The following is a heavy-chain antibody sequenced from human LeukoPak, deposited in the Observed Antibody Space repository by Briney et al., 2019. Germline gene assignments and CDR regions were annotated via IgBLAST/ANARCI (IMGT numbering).Heavy chain of an antibody. CDR3: ASYNWNFLNDY. J-gene: IGHJ4*02. V-gene: IGHV3-30*02. D-gene: IGHD1-7*01. CDR1: GFTFSSYG. CDR2: IRYDGSNK. Sequence: GGSLRPSCAASGFTFSSYGMHWVRQAPGKGLEWVAFIRYDGSNKYYADSVKGRFTISRDNAKNTLYLQMNSLRAEDTAVYYCASYNWNFLNDYWGQGTLVTVSS.